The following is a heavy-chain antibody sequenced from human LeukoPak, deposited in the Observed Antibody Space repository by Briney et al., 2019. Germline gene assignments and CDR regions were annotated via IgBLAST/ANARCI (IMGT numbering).Heavy chain of an antibody. D-gene: IGHD6-6*01. J-gene: IGHJ4*02. CDR3: AKTSRPFDY. V-gene: IGHV3-48*01. CDR1: GFAFSIYS. Sequence: GSLRLSFAASGFAFSIYSMNWVRPAPGKGLAWVSYISTSSSTIYYADSVKGRFTISRDNSKNTLYLQMNSLRAEDTAVYYCAKTSRPFDYWGQGTLVTVSS. CDR2: ISTSSSTI.